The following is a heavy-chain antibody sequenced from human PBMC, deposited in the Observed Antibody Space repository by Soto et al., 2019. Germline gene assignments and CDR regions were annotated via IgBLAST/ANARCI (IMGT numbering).Heavy chain of an antibody. Sequence: ASVKLSCKASGYTFTSYDINWVRQATGQGLEWMGWMNPNSGNTGYAQKFQGRVTMTRNTSISTAYMELSSLRSEDTAVYYCARGPGLRYFDQQDYWGQGTLVTVSS. CDR3: ARGPGLRYFDQQDY. V-gene: IGHV1-8*01. D-gene: IGHD3-9*01. CDR2: MNPNSGNT. CDR1: GYTFTSYD. J-gene: IGHJ4*02.